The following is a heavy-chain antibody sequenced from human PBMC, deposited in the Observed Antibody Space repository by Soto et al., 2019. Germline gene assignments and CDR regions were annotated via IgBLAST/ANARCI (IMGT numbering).Heavy chain of an antibody. V-gene: IGHV1-18*01. D-gene: IGHD3-3*01. Sequence: VKVSCKASGYTFTSYGISWVRQAPGQGLEWMGWISAYNGNTNYAQKLQGRVTMTTDTSTSTAYMELRSLRSDDTAVYYCARDRIYYDFWSGYYRNDAFDIWGQGTMVTVSS. CDR3: ARDRIYYDFWSGYYRNDAFDI. CDR1: GYTFTSYG. CDR2: ISAYNGNT. J-gene: IGHJ3*02.